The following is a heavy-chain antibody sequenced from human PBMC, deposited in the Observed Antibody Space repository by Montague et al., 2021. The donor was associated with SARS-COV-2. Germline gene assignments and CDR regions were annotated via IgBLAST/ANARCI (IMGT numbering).Heavy chain of an antibody. V-gene: IGHV4-34*01. Sequence: SETLSLTCAVYGGSFSGHYRNWIRQPPGKGLEWIGEINHSGSTNNNPSLKRRVTMSVDTSKNQFSLKLSSVTAADTAVYYCARGARQGYGFRLGSFDYWGQGTLITMSS. J-gene: IGHJ4*02. CDR3: ARGARQGYGFRLGSFDY. D-gene: IGHD3-10*01. CDR2: INHSGST. CDR1: GGSFSGHY.